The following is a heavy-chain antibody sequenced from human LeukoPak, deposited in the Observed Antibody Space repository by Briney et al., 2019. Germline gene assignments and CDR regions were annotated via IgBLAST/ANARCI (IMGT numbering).Heavy chain of an antibody. CDR1: GGSISRYY. V-gene: IGHV4-59*01. Sequence: PSETLSLTCTVSGGSISRYYWSWIRRPPGKGLEWIGYIDDSGNTNYNPSLKGQVTISVDKSKNQFSLKLSFVTAADTAMYYCARHHLYCSGGSCYDWFDPWGQGTLVTVSS. CDR2: IDDSGNT. CDR3: ARHHLYCSGGSCYDWFDP. D-gene: IGHD2-15*01. J-gene: IGHJ5*02.